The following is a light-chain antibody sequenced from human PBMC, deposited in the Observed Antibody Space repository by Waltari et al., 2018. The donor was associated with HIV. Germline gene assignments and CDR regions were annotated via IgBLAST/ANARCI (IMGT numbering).Light chain of an antibody. Sequence: DILLTQSPPFLSASVGDRVTISCRASQGIRNYLAWFQQKPGRAPKLRIFGASTLQSGVPSRFSGSGSGTQFTLTISSLQPDDFATYYCQQHNTYPLTFGPGT. V-gene: IGKV1-9*01. CDR1: QGIRNY. J-gene: IGKJ3*01. CDR3: QQHNTYPLT. CDR2: GAS.